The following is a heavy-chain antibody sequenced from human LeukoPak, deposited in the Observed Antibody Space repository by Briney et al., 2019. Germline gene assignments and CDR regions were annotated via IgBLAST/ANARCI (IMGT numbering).Heavy chain of an antibody. V-gene: IGHV4-39*07. Sequence: SETLSLTCTVSGGSIGSSIYFWGWIRQPPGKGLEWIGSIYYSGSTYYNPSLKSRVTISVDTSKNHFSLKLSSVTAADTAIYYCARALSGYGSGKGYFDSWGQGTLVTVPS. CDR2: IYYSGST. J-gene: IGHJ4*02. CDR1: GGSIGSSIYF. CDR3: ARALSGYGSGKGYFDS. D-gene: IGHD3-10*01.